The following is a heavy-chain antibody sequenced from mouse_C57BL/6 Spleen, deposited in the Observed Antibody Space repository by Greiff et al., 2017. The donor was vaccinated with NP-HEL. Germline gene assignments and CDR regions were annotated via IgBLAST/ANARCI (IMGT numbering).Heavy chain of an antibody. CDR1: GYTFTSYW. CDR3: ARGGPDSSGTWFAY. CDR2: IDPSDSYT. V-gene: IGHV1-69*01. D-gene: IGHD3-2*02. Sequence: QVQLKQPGAELVMPGASVKLSCKASGYTFTSYWMHWVKQRPGQGLEWIGEIDPSDSYTNYNQKFKGKSTLTVDKSSSTAYMQLSSLTSEDSAVYYCARGGPDSSGTWFAYWGQGTLVTVSA. J-gene: IGHJ3*01.